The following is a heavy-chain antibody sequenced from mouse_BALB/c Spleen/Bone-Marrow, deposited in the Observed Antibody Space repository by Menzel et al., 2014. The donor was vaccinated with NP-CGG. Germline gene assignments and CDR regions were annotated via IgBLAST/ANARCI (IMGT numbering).Heavy chain of an antibody. CDR1: GFNIKDTY. J-gene: IGHJ3*01. V-gene: IGHV14-3*02. D-gene: IGHD1-1*01. CDR2: IDPANGNT. Sequence: VQLKQSGAELVKPGASVKLSCTASGFNIKDTYMHWVEQRPEQGLEWIGRIDPANGNTKYDPKFQGKATITADTSSNTAYLQLSSQTSEDTAVYYCAAYYYGSSYGFAYWGQGTLVTVSA. CDR3: AAYYYGSSYGFAY.